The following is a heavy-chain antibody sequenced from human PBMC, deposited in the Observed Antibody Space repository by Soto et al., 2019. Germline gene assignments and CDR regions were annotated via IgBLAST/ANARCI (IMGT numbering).Heavy chain of an antibody. CDR1: GVTVSSNY. D-gene: IGHD4-4*01. V-gene: IGHV3-53*01. CDR2: SGGST. Sequence: PGGSLRLSCAASGVTVSSNYMSWVRQAPGKGLEWVSISGGSTYYADSVKGRFTISRDNSKNTLYLQLNSLRVEDTAMYYCAKKSSGNYPFDYWGQGTQVTVSS. J-gene: IGHJ4*02. CDR3: AKKSSGNYPFDY.